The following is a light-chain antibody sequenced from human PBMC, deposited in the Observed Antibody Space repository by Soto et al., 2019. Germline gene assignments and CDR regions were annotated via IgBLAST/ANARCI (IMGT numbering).Light chain of an antibody. Sequence: DIQMTQSPSSLSASVGDRVTITCRASQTINTYLNWYQQKPGKAPNLLIFGASTLQSGVPSRFSGSGSGTDFTLTISSLQPEDFATYYCQQSYSTHRTFGQGTKVDVK. V-gene: IGKV1-39*01. CDR3: QQSYSTHRT. CDR1: QTINTY. CDR2: GAS. J-gene: IGKJ1*01.